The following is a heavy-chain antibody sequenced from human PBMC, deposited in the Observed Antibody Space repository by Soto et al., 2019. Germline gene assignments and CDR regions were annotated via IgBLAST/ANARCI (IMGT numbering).Heavy chain of an antibody. V-gene: IGHV3-43*01. CDR1: GFTFDDYT. D-gene: IGHD1-26*01. CDR3: AKDMGPFGGELPLDV. Sequence: GESLKISCAASGFTFDDYTMHWVRQAPGKGLEWVSLISWDGGSTYYADSVKGRFTISRDNSKNSLYLQMNSLRTEDTALYYCAKDMGPFGGELPLDVWGQGTTVTVSS. J-gene: IGHJ6*02. CDR2: ISWDGGST.